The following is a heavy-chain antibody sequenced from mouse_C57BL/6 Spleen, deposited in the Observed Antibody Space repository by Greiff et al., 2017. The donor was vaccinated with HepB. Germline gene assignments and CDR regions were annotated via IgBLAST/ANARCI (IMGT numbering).Heavy chain of an antibody. J-gene: IGHJ1*03. CDR2: IDPSESYT. CDR3: ASHYYGSSYGYFDV. CDR1: GYTFTSYW. V-gene: IGHV1-50*01. D-gene: IGHD1-1*01. Sequence: QVQLQQPGAELVKPGASVKLSCKASGYTFTSYWMQWVKQMPGQGLEWIGEIDPSESYTNYNQKFKGKATLTVDTSTSTAYMQLSSLTAEDSAVYDCASHYYGSSYGYFDVWGTGTTVTVSS.